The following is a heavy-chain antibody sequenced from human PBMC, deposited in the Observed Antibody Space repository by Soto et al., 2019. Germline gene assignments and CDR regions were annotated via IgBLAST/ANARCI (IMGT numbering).Heavy chain of an antibody. CDR2: IYYSGST. CDR3: ARETLRTVDY. Sequence: SSGTPSLTRTVSGGSTPTSNYYLGRIRQPPGRGLEWIGNIYYSGSTYYNPSLRSRLTISVDTSKSQVSLKLRSVTAADTAVYFCARETLRTVDYWGLGTLVTVSS. CDR1: GGSTPTSNYY. J-gene: IGHJ4*02. V-gene: IGHV4-39*01.